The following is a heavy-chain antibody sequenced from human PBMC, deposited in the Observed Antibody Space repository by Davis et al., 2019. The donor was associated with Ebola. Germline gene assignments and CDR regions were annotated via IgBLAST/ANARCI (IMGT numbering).Heavy chain of an antibody. J-gene: IGHJ3*01. V-gene: IGHV3-30*03. Sequence: GGSLRLSCAASGFTFSSYGMHWVRQAPGKGLEWVAVISYDGSNKYYVDSVKGRFTISRDNSKNTLYLQMNSLRGKDTAVYYCARDYGDWTDGFDLWGEGTMVTVSS. CDR2: ISYDGSNK. CDR1: GFTFSSYG. D-gene: IGHD4-17*01. CDR3: ARDYGDWTDGFDL.